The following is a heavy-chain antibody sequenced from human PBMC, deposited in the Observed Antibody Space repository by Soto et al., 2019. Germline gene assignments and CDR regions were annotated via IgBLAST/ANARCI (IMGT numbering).Heavy chain of an antibody. CDR2: IIPIFGTA. V-gene: IGHV1-69*13. J-gene: IGHJ6*02. CDR1: GGTFSSYA. D-gene: IGHD2-2*01. CDR3: ASQYCSSTSCYPPYYYYYGMDV. Sequence: ASVKVSCKASGGTFSSYAISWVRQAPGQGLEWMGGIIPIFGTANYAQKFQGRVTITADESTSTAYMELSSLRSEDTAVYYCASQYCSSTSCYPPYYYYYGMDVWGQGTTVTVSS.